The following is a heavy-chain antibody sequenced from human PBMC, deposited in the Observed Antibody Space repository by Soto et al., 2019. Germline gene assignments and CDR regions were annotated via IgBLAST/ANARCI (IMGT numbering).Heavy chain of an antibody. V-gene: IGHV3-66*01. CDR1: GFTVSSNY. Sequence: PGGSLRLSCAASGFTVSSNYMSWVRQAPGKGLEWVSVIYSGGSTYYADSVKGRYTISRDNSKNTLYLQMNSLRAEDTAVYYCAGFDYDILTGPDAFDIWGQGTMVTVSS. CDR2: IYSGGST. D-gene: IGHD3-9*01. CDR3: AGFDYDILTGPDAFDI. J-gene: IGHJ3*02.